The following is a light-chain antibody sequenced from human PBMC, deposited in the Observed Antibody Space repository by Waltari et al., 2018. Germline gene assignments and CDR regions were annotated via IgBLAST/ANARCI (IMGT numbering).Light chain of an antibody. V-gene: IGLV2-11*01. CDR2: DVT. J-gene: IGLJ3*02. CDR3: CSYAGSITFWV. Sequence: QSALTQPRSVSGSPGQSVTISCTGTSSDVGGYHYVSCYQHHPGKAPKLIIYDVTKRPSGVPDRFSASKSDNTASLTISGLQAEDEADYYCCSYAGSITFWVFGGGTKLTVL. CDR1: SSDVGGYHY.